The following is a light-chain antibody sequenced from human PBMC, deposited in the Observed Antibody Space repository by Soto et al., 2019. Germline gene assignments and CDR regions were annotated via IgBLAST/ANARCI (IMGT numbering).Light chain of an antibody. Sequence: QSALTQPRSVSGSPGQSVTISCTGTSSDVGGYNYVSWYQQHPGKAPKVIIYDVSKRPSGVPDRFSGSKSGNTASLTISGLQAEDEADYYCCSYAGRYILGFGGGTQLTVL. CDR1: SSDVGGYNY. J-gene: IGLJ3*02. CDR2: DVS. CDR3: CSYAGRYILG. V-gene: IGLV2-11*01.